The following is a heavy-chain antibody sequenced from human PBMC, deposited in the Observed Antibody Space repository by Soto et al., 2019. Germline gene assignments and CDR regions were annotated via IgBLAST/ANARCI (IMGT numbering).Heavy chain of an antibody. D-gene: IGHD6-19*01. V-gene: IGHV3-33*01. CDR1: GFTFSSYG. CDR3: ARDRSSGWYHYYGMDV. Sequence: GGSLRLSCAASGFTFSSYGMHWVRQAPCKGLEWVAVIWYDGSNKYYADSVKGRFTISRDNSKNTLYLQMNSLRAEDTAVYYCARDRSSGWYHYYGMDVWGQGTTVTVSS. J-gene: IGHJ6*02. CDR2: IWYDGSNK.